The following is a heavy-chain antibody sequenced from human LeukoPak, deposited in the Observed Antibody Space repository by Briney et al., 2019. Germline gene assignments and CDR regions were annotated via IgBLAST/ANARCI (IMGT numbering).Heavy chain of an antibody. CDR2: ISGSGGST. CDR3: AKVAYRGYCSSTSCYSYGY. J-gene: IGHJ4*02. CDR1: GFTFSSYG. V-gene: IGHV3-23*01. D-gene: IGHD2-2*01. Sequence: PGGSLRLSCAASGFTFSSYGMSWVRQAPGKGLEWVSAISGSGGSTYYADSVKGRFTISRDNSKNTLYLQMNSLRAEDTAVYYCAKVAYRGYCSSTSCYSYGYWGQGTLVTVSS.